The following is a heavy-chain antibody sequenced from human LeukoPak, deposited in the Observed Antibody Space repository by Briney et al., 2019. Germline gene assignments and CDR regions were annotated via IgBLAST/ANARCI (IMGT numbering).Heavy chain of an antibody. CDR2: IYSGGST. CDR1: GFTVSGNY. V-gene: IGHV3-53*01. J-gene: IGHJ4*02. D-gene: IGHD5-18*01. Sequence: PGGSLRLSCAAPGFTVSGNYMSWVRQAPGKGLEWVSVIYSGGSTYYADSVKGRFTISRDNSKNTPYLQMNSLRAEDTAVYYCARAELWGYYFDCWGQGTLVTVSS. CDR3: ARAELWGYYFDC.